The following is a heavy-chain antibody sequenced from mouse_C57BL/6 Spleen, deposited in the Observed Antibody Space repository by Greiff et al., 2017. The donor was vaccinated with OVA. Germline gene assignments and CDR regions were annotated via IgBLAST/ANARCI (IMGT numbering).Heavy chain of an antibody. J-gene: IGHJ4*01. CDR2: IWSDGST. D-gene: IGHD2-10*01. CDR1: GFSLTSYG. Sequence: VQLQESGPGLVAPSQSLSITCTASGFSLTSYGVHWVRQPPGKGLEWLVVIWSDGSTTYNSALKSRLSISKDNSKSQVFLKMNSLQTDDTAMYYCARHPTVTKHAMDYWGQGTSVTVSS. V-gene: IGHV2-6-1*01. CDR3: ARHPTVTKHAMDY.